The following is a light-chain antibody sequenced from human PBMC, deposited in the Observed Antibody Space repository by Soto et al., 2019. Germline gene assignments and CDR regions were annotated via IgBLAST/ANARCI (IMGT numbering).Light chain of an antibody. V-gene: IGKV3-20*01. Sequence: EIVLTQSPGTLSLSPGERATLSCRASQSVTGSYLAWYQQKPGQAPRLLIYGASTRATGIPDRFSGSGSGTDFTLTISRLEPEDFAVYYCQQYGSSVFTFGPGTXVXXK. CDR2: GAS. CDR3: QQYGSSVFT. CDR1: QSVTGSY. J-gene: IGKJ3*01.